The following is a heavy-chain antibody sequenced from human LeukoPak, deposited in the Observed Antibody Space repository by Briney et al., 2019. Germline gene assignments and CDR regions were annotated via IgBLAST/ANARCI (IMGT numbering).Heavy chain of an antibody. J-gene: IGHJ4*02. CDR3: AKVAGELYYFDY. D-gene: IGHD1-26*01. V-gene: IGHV3-21*04. CDR2: ISSSSSYI. Sequence: GGSLRLSCAASGFTFSSYSMNWVRQAPGKGLEWVSSISSSSSYIYYADSVKGRFTISRDNAKNPLYLQMNSLRAEDTAVYYCAKVAGELYYFDYWGQGTLVTVSS. CDR1: GFTFSSYS.